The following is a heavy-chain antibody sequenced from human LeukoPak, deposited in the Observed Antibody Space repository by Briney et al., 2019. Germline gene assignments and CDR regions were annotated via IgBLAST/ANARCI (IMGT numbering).Heavy chain of an antibody. D-gene: IGHD6-19*01. CDR3: ATQIPYSSGWYYFDY. J-gene: IGHJ4*02. V-gene: IGHV4-39*01. CDR2: IFSSGSP. CDR1: GGSIGSSTYS. Sequence: SETLSLTCTVSGGSIGSSTYSWGWIRQPPGQGLEWIGSIFSSGSPYYNPSLKSRVTISVDTSNNQFSLKLSSVTAADTAVYYCATQIPYSSGWYYFDYWGQGTLVTVSS.